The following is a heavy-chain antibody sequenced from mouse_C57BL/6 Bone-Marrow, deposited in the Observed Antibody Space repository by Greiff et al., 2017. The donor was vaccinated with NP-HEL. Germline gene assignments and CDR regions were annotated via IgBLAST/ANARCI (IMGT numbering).Heavy chain of an antibody. V-gene: IGHV1-64*01. Sequence: VQLQQSGAELVKPGASVKLSCKASGYTFTSYWMHWVKPRPGQGLEWIGMIHPNSGSTNYNEKFKRKATLTVDKSSSTAYMQLSSLTSEDSAVYYCARSGYGYEYWGQGTTLTVSS. D-gene: IGHD2-2*01. CDR1: GYTFTSYW. CDR2: IHPNSGST. J-gene: IGHJ2*01. CDR3: ARSGYGYEY.